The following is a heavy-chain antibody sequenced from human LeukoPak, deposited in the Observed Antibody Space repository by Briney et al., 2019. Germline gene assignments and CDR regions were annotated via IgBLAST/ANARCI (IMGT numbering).Heavy chain of an antibody. D-gene: IGHD6-19*01. CDR2: ISGGTT. V-gene: IGHV3-49*03. J-gene: IGHJ4*02. CDR3: SRGSGWLSVY. CDR1: GFTFGDYL. Sequence: GGSLRLSCTASGFTFGDYLMSWFRQAPGEGLEWIGFISGGTTEYAASVKDRFTISRDDSTSIAYLQMNSLTTEDTAVYYCSRGSGWLSVYWGQGTLVTVSS.